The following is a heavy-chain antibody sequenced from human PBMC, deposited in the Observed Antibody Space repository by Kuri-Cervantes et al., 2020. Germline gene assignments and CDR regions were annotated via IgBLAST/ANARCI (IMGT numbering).Heavy chain of an antibody. V-gene: IGHV4-4*02. CDR2: IYHSGST. CDR1: GGSISSSNW. J-gene: IGHJ6*04. Sequence: GSLRLSCAVSGGSISSSNWWSWVRQPPGKGLEWIGEIYHSGSTNYNPSLKSRVTISVDTSKKQFSLKLTSVTAADTAVYYCARSRPRNRSCSSPSCLASGFFDVWGKGTTVTVSS. D-gene: IGHD2-2*01. CDR3: ARSRPRNRSCSSPSCLASGFFDV.